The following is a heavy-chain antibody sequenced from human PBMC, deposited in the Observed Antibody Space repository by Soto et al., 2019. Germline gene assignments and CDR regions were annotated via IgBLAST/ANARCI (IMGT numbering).Heavy chain of an antibody. CDR1: GYDFTAYD. Sequence: ASVEVSCKASGYDFTAYDINWVRQASGQGLEWMGWMNPINGPTGSARRFQGRVSMTRNTATGTAYLELTSLRSDDSAVYYCGTGPSPRSPAGGTPYYYAMDVWGQGSTITFSS. CDR2: MNPINGPT. V-gene: IGHV1-8*02. J-gene: IGHJ6*02. CDR3: GTGPSPRSPAGGTPYYYAMDV. D-gene: IGHD6-13*01.